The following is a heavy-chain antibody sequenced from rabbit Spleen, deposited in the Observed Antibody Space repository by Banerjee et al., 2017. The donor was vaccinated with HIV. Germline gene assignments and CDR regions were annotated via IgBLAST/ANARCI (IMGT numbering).Heavy chain of an antibody. J-gene: IGHJ6*01. CDR3: ARDTSSSFSSYGMDL. CDR2: IDVSRSGNT. CDR1: GIDFSIYYY. V-gene: IGHV1S45*01. D-gene: IGHD1-1*01. Sequence: QEQLKETGGGLVQPGGSLTLSCKASGIDFSIYYYMCWVRQAPGKGLEWIACIDVSRSGNTHYTSWAKGRFTVSKTSSTTVTLQITSLTDADTATYFCARDTSSSFSSYGMDLWGQGTLVTVS.